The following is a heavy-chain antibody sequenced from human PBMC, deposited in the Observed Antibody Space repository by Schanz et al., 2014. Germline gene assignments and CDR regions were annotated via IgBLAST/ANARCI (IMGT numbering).Heavy chain of an antibody. Sequence: QVQLVQSGSELKKPGASVKVSCKASGYTFTSYAMNWVRQAPGQGLEWMGWINSNTGNPTYAQGFTGRFFFSLDTSVSTAYLQISSLKAEDTAVYYCARSLECGAYCGGDCCSIDYWGQGTLVTVSS. J-gene: IGHJ4*02. D-gene: IGHD2-21*01. CDR2: INSNTGNP. V-gene: IGHV7-4-1*02. CDR1: GYTFTSYA. CDR3: ARSLECGAYCGGDCCSIDY.